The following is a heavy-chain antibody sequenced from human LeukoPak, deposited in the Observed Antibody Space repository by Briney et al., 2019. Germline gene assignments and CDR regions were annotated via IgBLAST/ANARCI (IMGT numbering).Heavy chain of an antibody. CDR1: GFTFSSYS. Sequence: GSLRLSCAASGFTFSSYSMNWVRQPPGKGLEWIGYIYYNGNTHYNPSLKSRVTISVDTSRNQFTLKLSSVTAADTAVYYCASVRTYGGNDFDYWGQGTLVTVSS. CDR2: IYYNGNT. V-gene: IGHV4-59*01. CDR3: ASVRTYGGNDFDY. D-gene: IGHD4-23*01. J-gene: IGHJ4*02.